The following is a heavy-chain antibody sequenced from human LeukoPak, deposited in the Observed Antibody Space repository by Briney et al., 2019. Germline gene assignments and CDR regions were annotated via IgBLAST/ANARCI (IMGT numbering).Heavy chain of an antibody. D-gene: IGHD6-13*01. V-gene: IGHV3-48*03. Sequence: GGSLRLSCAASGFTFSSYEMNWVRQAPGKGLEWVSYINSSGSTIYYADSVKGRFTISRDNAKNSLYLQMNSLRAEDTAVYYCATFPIAAAAPFDYWGQGTLVTVSS. J-gene: IGHJ4*02. CDR1: GFTFSSYE. CDR2: INSSGSTI. CDR3: ATFPIAAAAPFDY.